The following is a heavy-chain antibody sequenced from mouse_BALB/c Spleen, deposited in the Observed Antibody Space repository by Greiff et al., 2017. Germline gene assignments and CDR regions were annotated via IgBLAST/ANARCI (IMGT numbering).Heavy chain of an antibody. J-gene: IGHJ4*01. CDR3: ARDYGNYGYAMDY. CDR1: GFTFSSFG. Sequence: EVKLMESGGGLVQPGGSRELSCAASGFTFSSFGMHWVRQAPEKGLEWVAYISSGSSTIYYADTVKGRFTISRDNPKNTLFLQMTSLGSEDTAMYYCARDYGNYGYAMDYWGQGTSVTVSS. V-gene: IGHV5-17*02. D-gene: IGHD2-1*01. CDR2: ISSGSSTI.